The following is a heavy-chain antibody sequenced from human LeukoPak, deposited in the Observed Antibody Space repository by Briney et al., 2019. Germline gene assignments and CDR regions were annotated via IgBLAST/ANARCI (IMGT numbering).Heavy chain of an antibody. CDR3: TRSPRDGYHDAFDI. CDR2: IYPGDSET. D-gene: IGHD5-24*01. Sequence: GESLKISCRASGYSFSTNWIGWVRQMPGEGLEWMGIIYPGDSETRYSPSFQGQVTISADKSVTTAYLQWGRLKASDTAMYYCTRSPRDGYHDAFDIWGQGTMVTVFS. CDR1: GYSFSTNW. V-gene: IGHV5-51*01. J-gene: IGHJ3*02.